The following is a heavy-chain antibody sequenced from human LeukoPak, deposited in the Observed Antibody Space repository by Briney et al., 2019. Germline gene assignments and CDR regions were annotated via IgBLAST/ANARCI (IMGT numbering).Heavy chain of an antibody. J-gene: IGHJ4*02. D-gene: IGHD5-18*01. CDR2: INHSGST. V-gene: IGHV4-34*01. CDR3: ARGRGYSYGLRPNRRFYFDY. CDR1: GGSFSDYY. Sequence: SETLSLTCAVCGGSFSDYYWSWIRQPPGKGLEWIGEINHSGSTNYNPSLKSRVTISVDTSKNQFSLKLSSVTAADTAVYYCARGRGYSYGLRPNRRFYFDYWGQGTLVTVSS.